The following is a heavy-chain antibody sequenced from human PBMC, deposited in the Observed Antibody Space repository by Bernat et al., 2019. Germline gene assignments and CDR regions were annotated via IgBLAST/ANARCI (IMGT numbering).Heavy chain of an antibody. CDR3: ASGSIAPRP. V-gene: IGHV3-30*01. Sequence: QVQLVESGGGVVQPGRSLRLSCAASGFTFSSYAMHWVRQAPGKGLEWVAVISYDGSNKYYADSVKGRFTISRDNSKNTLYLQMNSLGAEDTAVYYCASGSIAPRPWGQGTLVTVSS. CDR1: GFTFSSYA. J-gene: IGHJ4*02. CDR2: ISYDGSNK. D-gene: IGHD6-6*01.